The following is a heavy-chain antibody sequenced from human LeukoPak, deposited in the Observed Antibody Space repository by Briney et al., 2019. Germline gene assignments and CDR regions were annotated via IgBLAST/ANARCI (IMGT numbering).Heavy chain of an antibody. D-gene: IGHD3-22*01. CDR3: ARGNYYDSSGYYYYFDY. V-gene: IGHV3-30*02. CDR2: IQYDGSNE. Sequence: TGGSLRLSCAASRFTFSSYGMHWVRQAPGKGLEWVAYIQYDGSNEQYADSVKGRLSISRDNAKNSLYLQMNSLRAEDTAVYYCARGNYYDSSGYYYYFDYWGQGTLVTVSS. J-gene: IGHJ4*02. CDR1: RFTFSSYG.